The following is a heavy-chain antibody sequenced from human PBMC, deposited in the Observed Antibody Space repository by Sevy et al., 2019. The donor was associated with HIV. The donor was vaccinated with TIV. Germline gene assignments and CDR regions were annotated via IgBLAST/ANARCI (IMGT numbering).Heavy chain of an antibody. CDR3: SRGGDCSGGSCYGYYYYYGMDV. D-gene: IGHD2-15*01. J-gene: IGHJ6*02. Sequence: GGSLRLSCAASGFTFSSYGMHWVRQAPGKGLEWVAVIWYDGSNKYYADSVKGRITISRANSKNTLYLQMNSRRAEDTAVYYCSRGGDCSGGSCYGYYYYYGMDVWGQGTTVTVSS. V-gene: IGHV3-33*01. CDR1: GFTFSSYG. CDR2: IWYDGSNK.